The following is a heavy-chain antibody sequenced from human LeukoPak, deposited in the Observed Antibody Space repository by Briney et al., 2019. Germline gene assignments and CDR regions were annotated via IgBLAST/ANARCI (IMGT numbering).Heavy chain of an antibody. Sequence: GASVKVSCKASGGTFSSYAISWVRQAPGQGLEWMGGIIPIFGTANYAQKFQGRVTITADESTSTAYMELSSLRSEDTAVYYCARDRDYEGWFDPWGQGTLVTVSS. CDR2: IIPIFGTA. CDR1: GGTFSSYA. D-gene: IGHD4-17*01. J-gene: IGHJ5*02. V-gene: IGHV1-69*13. CDR3: ARDRDYEGWFDP.